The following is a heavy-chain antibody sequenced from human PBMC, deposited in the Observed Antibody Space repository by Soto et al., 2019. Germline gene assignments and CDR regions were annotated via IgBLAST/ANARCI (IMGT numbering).Heavy chain of an antibody. CDR3: ARPIVATTSYYYYGMDV. CDR1: GFTFSSYA. Sequence: QVQLVESGGGVVQPGRSLRLSCAASGFTFSSYAMHWVRQAPGKGLEWVAVISYDGSNKYYADSVKGRFTISRDNSKNTLYLQMNSLRAEDTAVYYCARPIVATTSYYYYGMDVWGQGTTVTVSS. V-gene: IGHV3-30-3*01. J-gene: IGHJ6*02. D-gene: IGHD5-12*01. CDR2: ISYDGSNK.